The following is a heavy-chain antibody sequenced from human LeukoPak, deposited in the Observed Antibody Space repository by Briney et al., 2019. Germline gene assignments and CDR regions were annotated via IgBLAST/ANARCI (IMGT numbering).Heavy chain of an antibody. Sequence: SVKVSCKVSGGTLSIYAINWVRQAPGQGLEWMGRVIPISGIRNYAQNFQGRVTITADESSGTAYMELSGLRSEDTAIYYCARLNDDGISHWGQGTLVTVSP. CDR2: VIPISGIR. CDR1: GGTLSIYA. D-gene: IGHD1-1*01. CDR3: ARLNDDGISH. J-gene: IGHJ4*02. V-gene: IGHV1-69*15.